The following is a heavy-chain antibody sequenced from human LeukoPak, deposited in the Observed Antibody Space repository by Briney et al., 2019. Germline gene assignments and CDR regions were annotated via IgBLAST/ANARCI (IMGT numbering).Heavy chain of an antibody. J-gene: IGHJ4*02. CDR3: ARGVEMATTPPPDY. Sequence: PGGSLRLSCAASGFTFSSYSMNWVRQAPGKGLEWVSSISSSSSYIYYADSVKGRFTISRDNAKNSLYLQMNSLRAEDTAVYYCARGVEMATTPPPDYWGQGTLVTVSS. CDR1: GFTFSSYS. CDR2: ISSSSSYI. V-gene: IGHV3-21*01. D-gene: IGHD5-24*01.